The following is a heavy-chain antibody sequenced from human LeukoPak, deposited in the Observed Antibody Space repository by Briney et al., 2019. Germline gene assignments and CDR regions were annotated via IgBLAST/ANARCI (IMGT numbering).Heavy chain of an antibody. J-gene: IGHJ3*02. CDR1: GFTFSSYG. CDR2: IWYDGSNK. V-gene: IGHV3-33*01. Sequence: QLGGSLRLSCAASGFTFSSYGMHWVRQAPGKGLEWVAVIWYDGSNKYYADSVKGRFTISRDNSKNTLYLQMNSLRAEDTAVYYCARDRGYYDSNDYYLHGFDIWGRGSMVTVSS. D-gene: IGHD3-22*01. CDR3: ARDRGYYDSNDYYLHGFDI.